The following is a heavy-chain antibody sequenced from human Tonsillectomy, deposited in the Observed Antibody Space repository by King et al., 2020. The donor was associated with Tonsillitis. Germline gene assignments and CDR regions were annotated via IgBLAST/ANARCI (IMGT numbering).Heavy chain of an antibody. J-gene: IGHJ4*02. CDR3: ARDSVNFLSGSRTAPDY. D-gene: IGHD3-3*01. Sequence: QLVQSGAEVKKPGASVKVSCKASGYTFTGYYMYWVRQAPGQGLEWMGWLNPNSGGTNYAQKLQGRVTMTRDTSISTVYMELGRLRSDETAVYYCARDSVNFLSGSRTAPDYWGQGTLVTVSS. CDR2: LNPNSGGT. CDR1: GYTFTGYY. V-gene: IGHV1-2*02.